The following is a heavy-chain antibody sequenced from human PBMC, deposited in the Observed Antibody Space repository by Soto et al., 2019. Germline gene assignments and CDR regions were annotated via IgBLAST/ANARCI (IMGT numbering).Heavy chain of an antibody. CDR1: GFTFSNYA. CDR2: ISGSGGRS. V-gene: IGHV3-23*01. D-gene: IGHD3-16*01. Sequence: EVQLLDSGGGLVQPGGSLRLSCAASGFTFSNYAMTWVRQGPGKGLEWVSGISGSGGRSYYADSVKGRFTISRDNSKSTLYLQMNSLRAEDTAVYYCAKAYFVWSSERPYYFNYWGQGPLVTVSS. CDR3: AKAYFVWSSERPYYFNY. J-gene: IGHJ4*02.